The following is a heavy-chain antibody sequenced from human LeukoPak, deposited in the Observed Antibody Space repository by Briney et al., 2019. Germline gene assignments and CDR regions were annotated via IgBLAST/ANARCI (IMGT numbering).Heavy chain of an antibody. CDR3: ADLGWSYGLDV. V-gene: IGHV3-72*01. CDR1: GFSFSDHF. D-gene: IGHD3-3*01. CDR2: ITKKGNNYAT. Sequence: GGSLRLSCAASGFSFSDHFMDWVRQAPGQGLEWVGRITKKGNNYATQYDASVKGRFSISRDDSSNSLYLQMNFLKHEDTAVYYCADLGWSYGLDVWGQGTTVTVSS. J-gene: IGHJ6*01.